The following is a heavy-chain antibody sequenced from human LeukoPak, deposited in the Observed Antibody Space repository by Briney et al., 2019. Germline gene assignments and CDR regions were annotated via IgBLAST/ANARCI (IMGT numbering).Heavy chain of an antibody. V-gene: IGHV3-74*01. D-gene: IGHD5-24*01. J-gene: IGHJ4*02. CDR2: ISHDGII. CDR3: ARDWVYKIDY. CDR1: GFTFSSYV. Sequence: GGSLRLSCETAGFTFSSYVMHWVRRTPGKGLVWVSRISHDGIISHADSVKGRFTISRDNAKNTLILQMNSLRVEDTAVYYCARDWVYKIDYWGRGTLVTVSS.